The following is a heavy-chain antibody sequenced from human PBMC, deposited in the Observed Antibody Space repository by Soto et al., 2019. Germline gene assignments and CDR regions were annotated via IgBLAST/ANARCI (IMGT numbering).Heavy chain of an antibody. CDR2: ISGSGGST. J-gene: IGHJ4*02. CDR3: ANRGGTVVTPY. Sequence: EVQLLESGGGLVQPGGSLRLSCAASGVTFSSYALSWVRQAPGKGLEWVSAISGSGGSTYYADSVKGRFTISRDNSKNTLDLQMNSRRAEDTALYYCANRGGTVVTPYWGQGTLVTVSS. CDR1: GVTFSSYA. D-gene: IGHD2-15*01. V-gene: IGHV3-23*01.